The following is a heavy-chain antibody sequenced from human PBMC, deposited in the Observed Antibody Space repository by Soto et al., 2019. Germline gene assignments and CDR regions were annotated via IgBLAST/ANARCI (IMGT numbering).Heavy chain of an antibody. V-gene: IGHV3-66*01. J-gene: IGHJ4*02. CDR1: GFTVSSNY. CDR2: IYSGGST. Sequence: EVQLVESGGGLVQPGVSLRLSCAASGFTVSSNYMSWVRQAPGKGLEWVSVIYSGGSTYYADSVKGRFTISRDNSKNTLYLHMNSLRAQDTAVYYCAREFDDQYCCGGSCYSVYWGQGTLVTVSS. CDR3: AREFDDQYCCGGSCYSVY. D-gene: IGHD2-15*01.